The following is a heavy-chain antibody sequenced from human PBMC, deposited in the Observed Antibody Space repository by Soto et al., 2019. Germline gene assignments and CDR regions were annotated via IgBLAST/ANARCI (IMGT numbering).Heavy chain of an antibody. CDR1: GGSISSYY. V-gene: IGHV4-59*08. Sequence: SETLSLTCTVSGGSISSYYWSWIRQPPGKGLEWIGYIYYSGSTNYNPSLKSRVTISVDTSKNQFSLKLSSVTAADTAVYYCASSNFWSGPRGYYYYMDVWGKGTTVTVSS. D-gene: IGHD3-3*01. CDR3: ASSNFWSGPRGYYYYMDV. J-gene: IGHJ6*03. CDR2: IYYSGST.